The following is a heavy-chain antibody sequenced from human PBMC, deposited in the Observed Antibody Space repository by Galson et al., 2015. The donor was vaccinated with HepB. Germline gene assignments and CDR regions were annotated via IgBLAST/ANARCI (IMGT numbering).Heavy chain of an antibody. J-gene: IGHJ4*02. CDR3: ARDVTAAGTDGPADY. V-gene: IGHV4-38-2*02. D-gene: IGHD6-13*01. CDR1: GYSISSGYY. CDR2: IYHSGST. Sequence: LSLTCTVSGYSISSGYYWGWIRQPPGKGLEWIGSIYHSGSTYYNPSLKSRVTISVDTSKNQFSLKLSSVTAADTAVYYCARDVTAAGTDGPADYWGQGTLVTVSS.